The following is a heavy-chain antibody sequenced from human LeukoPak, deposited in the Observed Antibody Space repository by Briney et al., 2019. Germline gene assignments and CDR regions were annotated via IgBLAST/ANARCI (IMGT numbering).Heavy chain of an antibody. Sequence: PGESLKISCQGSGYTFTSYWIAWVRQMPGKGLEWMGIIYAGDYDTRYSPSFQGQVTISVDKATSTAYLQWSSLKASDTAMYYCARGPWLDRSDYWDQGTLVTVSS. CDR3: ARGPWLDRSDY. D-gene: IGHD3-22*01. CDR1: GYTFTSYW. CDR2: IYAGDYDT. J-gene: IGHJ4*02. V-gene: IGHV5-51*01.